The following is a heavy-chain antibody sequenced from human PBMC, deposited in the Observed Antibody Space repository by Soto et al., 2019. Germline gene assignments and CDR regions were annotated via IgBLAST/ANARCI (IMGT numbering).Heavy chain of an antibody. D-gene: IGHD3-9*01. J-gene: IGHJ4*02. Sequence: SGPTLVNPTQTLTLTCAFSGFSLSTSGVGVGWIRQPPGKASEWLAFIYWDDDKRYSPSLKTRLTIIKDTSKNQVVLTMTNMDPVDTATYYCARTHRGDILTGYHYYFDYWGQGTLVTVSS. CDR1: GFSLSTSGVG. CDR2: IYWDDDK. V-gene: IGHV2-5*02. CDR3: ARTHRGDILTGYHYYFDY.